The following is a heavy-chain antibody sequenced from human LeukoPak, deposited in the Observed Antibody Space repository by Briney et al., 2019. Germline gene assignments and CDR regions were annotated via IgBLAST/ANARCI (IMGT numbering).Heavy chain of an antibody. V-gene: IGHV4-39*01. CDR2: IYCTGRT. CDR3: ARLYYYDSSGPPL. CDR1: GGSTSSSSYY. D-gene: IGHD3-22*01. J-gene: IGHJ4*02. Sequence: SETLSLTCTVSGGSTSSSSYYWGWIRQPPGKGLEWIGNIYCTGRTYYNPSLKSRVTISVDTSKNQFSLKLSSVSAADTAVYYCARLYYYDSSGPPLWGQGTLVTVSS.